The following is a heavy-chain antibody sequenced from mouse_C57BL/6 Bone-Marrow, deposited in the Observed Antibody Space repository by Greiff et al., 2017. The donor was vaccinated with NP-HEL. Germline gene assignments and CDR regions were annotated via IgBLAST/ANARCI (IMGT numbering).Heavy chain of an antibody. D-gene: IGHD1-1*01. CDR1: GYTFTDYN. CDR3: ARGTTVVGRPFDY. Sequence: EVKLMESGPELVKPGASVKIPCKASGYTFTDYNMDWVKQSHGKSLEWIGDINPNNGGTIYNQKFKGKATLTVDKSSSTAYMELRSLTSEDTAVYYCARGTTVVGRPFDYWGQGTTLTVSS. V-gene: IGHV1-18*01. J-gene: IGHJ2*01. CDR2: INPNNGGT.